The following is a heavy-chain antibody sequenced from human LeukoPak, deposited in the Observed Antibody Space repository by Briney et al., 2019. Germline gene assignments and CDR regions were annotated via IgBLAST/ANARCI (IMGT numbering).Heavy chain of an antibody. CDR3: ARDRLEAVTDDDYFDY. J-gene: IGHJ4*02. CDR2: IKQDGSEK. V-gene: IGHV3-7*01. CDR1: GFTFSSYW. D-gene: IGHD2-21*02. Sequence: GGSLRLSCAASGFTFSSYWMSWVRQAPGKGLEWVANIKQDGSEKYYVDSVKGRFTISRDNAKNSLYLQMNSLRAEDTAVYYCARDRLEAVTDDDYFDYWGQGTLVTVSS.